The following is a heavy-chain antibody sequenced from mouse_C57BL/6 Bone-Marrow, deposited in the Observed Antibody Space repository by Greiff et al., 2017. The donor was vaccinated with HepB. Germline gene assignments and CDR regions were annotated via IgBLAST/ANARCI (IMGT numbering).Heavy chain of an antibody. CDR2: IDPETGGT. D-gene: IGHD1-1*01. J-gene: IGHJ4*01. Sequence: VQLQQSGAELVRPGASVTLSCKASGYTFTDYEMHWVKQTPVHGLEWIGAIDPETGGTAYNQKFKGKAILTADKSSSTAYMELRSLTSEDSAVYYCTRSVIYYYGSSYGAMDYWGQGTSVTVSS. V-gene: IGHV1-15*01. CDR1: GYTFTDYE. CDR3: TRSVIYYYGSSYGAMDY.